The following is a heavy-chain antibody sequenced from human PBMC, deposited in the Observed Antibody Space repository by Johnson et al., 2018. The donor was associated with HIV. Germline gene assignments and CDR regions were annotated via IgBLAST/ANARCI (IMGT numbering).Heavy chain of an antibody. CDR2: ISRNGGST. CDR1: GFTFSSHA. V-gene: IGHV3-64*01. J-gene: IGHJ3*02. Sequence: VQPLEWGGGLVQPGRSLRLPSAASGFTFSSHAMHWVRPAPGQGLESVSAISRNGGSTYYANYVKGRFTISRDSAKNSLYLQMNSLRAEDTAVYYCARDGMIEGTFDIWGQGTMVTVSS. CDR3: ARDGMIEGTFDI. D-gene: IGHD3-22*01.